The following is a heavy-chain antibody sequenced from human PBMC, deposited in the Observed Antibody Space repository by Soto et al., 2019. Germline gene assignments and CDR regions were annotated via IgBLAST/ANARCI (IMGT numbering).Heavy chain of an antibody. CDR1: GYTFTSYG. Sequence: ASVKVSCKASGYTFTSYGISWVRQAPGQGLEWMGWISAYNGNTNYAQKLQGRVTMTTDTSTSTAYMELRSLRSDDTAVYYCAGPGYCSGGSCYPGYGMDVWGQGTTVTVSS. CDR2: ISAYNGNT. CDR3: AGPGYCSGGSCYPGYGMDV. J-gene: IGHJ6*02. D-gene: IGHD2-15*01. V-gene: IGHV1-18*01.